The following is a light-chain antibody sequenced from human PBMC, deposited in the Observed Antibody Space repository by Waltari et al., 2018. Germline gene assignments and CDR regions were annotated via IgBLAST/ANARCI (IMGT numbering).Light chain of an antibody. CDR2: KAS. J-gene: IGKJ1*01. V-gene: IGKV1-5*03. CDR1: QSISSW. CDR3: QQYERYPT. Sequence: DIQMTQSPSTLSASVGDRVTITCRASQSISSWLAWYQQKPGEAPKLLIFKASNLVSGVPSRFSGSGAGTEFTLTINSLQPDDFASYYCQQYERYPTFGEGTKVEIK.